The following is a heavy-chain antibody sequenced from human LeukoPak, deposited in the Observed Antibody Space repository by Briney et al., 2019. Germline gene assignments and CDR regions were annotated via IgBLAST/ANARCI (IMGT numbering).Heavy chain of an antibody. J-gene: IGHJ4*02. V-gene: IGHV3-30*18. CDR3: SKDWGEYYYGSGSYYNSDGY. CDR2: ISNDGNTQ. CDR1: GFTFSTYG. D-gene: IGHD3-10*01. Sequence: GGSLRLSCEASGFTFSTYGMHWVRQAPGRGLEWVAVISNDGNTQYYADSVKGRFTISRDNSKNALFLQMNSLRAEDTAVYYCSKDWGEYYYGSGSYYNSDGYWGQGTLVTVSS.